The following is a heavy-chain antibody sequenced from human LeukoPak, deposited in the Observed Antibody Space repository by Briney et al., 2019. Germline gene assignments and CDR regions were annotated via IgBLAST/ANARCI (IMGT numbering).Heavy chain of an antibody. CDR2: ISAYNGNT. D-gene: IGHD2-2*01. CDR3: ARDRYCSSTSCFSVDYYGMDV. Sequence: ASVKVSCKASGYTFTSYGISWVRQAPGQGLEWMGWISAYNGNTNYAQKLQGRATMTTDTSTSTAYMELRSLRSDDTAVYYCARDRYCSSTSCFSVDYYGMDVWGQGTTVTVSS. V-gene: IGHV1-18*01. CDR1: GYTFTSYG. J-gene: IGHJ6*02.